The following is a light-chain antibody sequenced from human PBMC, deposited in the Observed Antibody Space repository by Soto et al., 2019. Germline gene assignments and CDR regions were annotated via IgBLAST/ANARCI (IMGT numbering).Light chain of an antibody. CDR3: QQFSSYPLT. CDR2: DAS. J-gene: IGKJ4*01. V-gene: IGKV3-11*01. Sequence: EIMVTQSPATLSLYPRERATLSCMASQSVSSYLAWYQQKPGQAPRLLIYDASSRATGIPDRFSGGGSGTDFTLTISRLEPEDFAVYYCQQFSSYPLTFGGGTKVAIK. CDR1: QSVSSY.